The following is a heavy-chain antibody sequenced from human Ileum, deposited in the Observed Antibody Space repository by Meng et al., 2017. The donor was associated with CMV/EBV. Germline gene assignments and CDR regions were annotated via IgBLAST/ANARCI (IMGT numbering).Heavy chain of an antibody. J-gene: IGHJ4*02. V-gene: IGHV1-2*02. CDR2: INPRTGEK. Sequence: ASAKVSCKASGYIFNDYYIHWVRQAPGQGLEGIGWINPRTGEKKYSQKFQGRVTMASDSAITMASLEVLDLRSADTALYYCATLGARNFDNWGQGTLVTVSS. CDR3: ATLGARNFDN. CDR1: GYIFNDYY. D-gene: IGHD1-26*01.